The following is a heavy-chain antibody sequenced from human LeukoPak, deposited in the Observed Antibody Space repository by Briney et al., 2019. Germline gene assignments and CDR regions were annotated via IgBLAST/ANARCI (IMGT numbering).Heavy chain of an antibody. D-gene: IGHD3-22*01. J-gene: IGHJ3*02. CDR3: ARLSYYYDSSGYYPPDAFDI. Sequence: QPGGSLRLSCAASGFTVSSNYMSWVRQAPGKGLEWVSVIYSGGSTYYADSVKGRFTISRDNSKNTLYLQMNSLRAEDTAVYYCARLSYYYDSSGYYPPDAFDIWGQGTVVTVSS. V-gene: IGHV3-53*01. CDR1: GFTVSSNY. CDR2: IYSGGST.